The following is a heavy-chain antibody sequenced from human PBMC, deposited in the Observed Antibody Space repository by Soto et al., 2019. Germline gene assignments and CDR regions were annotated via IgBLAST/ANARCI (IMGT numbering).Heavy chain of an antibody. D-gene: IGHD5-18*01. CDR3: ARDTTVGDSYGYYYYYYGMDV. CDR2: IYYSVST. CDR1: GGSISSYY. V-gene: IGHV4-59*01. Sequence: PSETLSLTCTVSGGSISSYYWSWIRQPPGKGLEWIGYIYYSVSTNYNPSLKSRVTISVDTSKNQFSLKLSSVTAADTAVYYCARDTTVGDSYGYYYYYYGMDVWGQGTPVTVS. J-gene: IGHJ6*02.